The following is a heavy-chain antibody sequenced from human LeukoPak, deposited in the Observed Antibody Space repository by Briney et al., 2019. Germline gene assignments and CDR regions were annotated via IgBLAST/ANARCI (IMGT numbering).Heavy chain of an antibody. CDR1: GGSISSYY. V-gene: IGHV4-59*01. J-gene: IGHJ3*02. Sequence: PSETLSLTCTVSGGSISSYYWSWIRQPPGKGLEWIGYIYYSGSTNYNPSLKSRVTISVDTSKNQFSLKLSSVTAADTAVYYCAREPLLGIGGARNAFDIWGQGTMVTVSS. CDR2: IYYSGST. CDR3: AREPLLGIGGARNAFDI. D-gene: IGHD7-27*01.